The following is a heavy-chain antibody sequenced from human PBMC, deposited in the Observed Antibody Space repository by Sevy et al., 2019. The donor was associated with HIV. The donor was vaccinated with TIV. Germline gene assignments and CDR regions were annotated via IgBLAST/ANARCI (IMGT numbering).Heavy chain of an antibody. D-gene: IGHD2-21*02. CDR1: GFTFSSYG. V-gene: IGHV3-30*18. Sequence: GGSLRLSCAASGFTFSSYGMHWVRQAPGKGLEWVAVISYDGSKKYYADSVKGRFTISRDNSKKTLYLQMNSLRAEDTAVYYCAKEVVVTAIAPGGYGMDVWGHGTTVTVSS. J-gene: IGHJ6*02. CDR3: AKEVVVTAIAPGGYGMDV. CDR2: ISYDGSKK.